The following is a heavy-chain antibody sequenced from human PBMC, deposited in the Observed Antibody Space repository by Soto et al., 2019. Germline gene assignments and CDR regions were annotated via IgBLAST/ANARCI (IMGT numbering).Heavy chain of an antibody. J-gene: IGHJ5*02. V-gene: IGHV4-31*03. CDR2: IYYSGST. Sequence: SETLSLTCTVSGDSISSGDYYWSWIRQHPGKGLEWIGYIYYSGSTYYNPSLKSRVTISVDTSNNQFSLNLNSVTAADTAVYYCARYGSGNIKTYSWFDPWGQGTRVTVSS. CDR3: ARYGSGNIKTYSWFDP. CDR1: GDSISSGDYY. D-gene: IGHD3-10*01.